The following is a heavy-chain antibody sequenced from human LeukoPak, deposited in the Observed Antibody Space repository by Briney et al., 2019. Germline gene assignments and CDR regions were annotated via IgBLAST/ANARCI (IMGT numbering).Heavy chain of an antibody. V-gene: IGHV3-30*02. Sequence: GGSLRLSCAASGLTFSNYGMYWVRQAPGKGLEWVAFIRYDGSNKYYTDSVKDRFTISRDNSKNTLYLQMNSLRPEDTAVYCCANSRGSGRDFDYWGQGTLVTVSS. CDR1: GLTFSNYG. CDR2: IRYDGSNK. D-gene: IGHD3-10*01. J-gene: IGHJ4*02. CDR3: ANSRGSGRDFDY.